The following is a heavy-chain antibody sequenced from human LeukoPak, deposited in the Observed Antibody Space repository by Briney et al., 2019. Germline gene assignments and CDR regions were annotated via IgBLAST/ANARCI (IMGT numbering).Heavy chain of an antibody. V-gene: IGHV3-21*01. J-gene: IGHJ4*02. CDR1: GFTFSSYS. Sequence: PGGSLGLSCAASGFTFSSYSMNWVRQAPGKGLEWVSSISSSSSYIYYADSVKGRFTISRDNAKNSLYLQMNSLRAEDTAVYYCARDVVAAGLFDYWGQGTLVTVSS. CDR3: ARDVVAAGLFDY. CDR2: ISSSSSYI. D-gene: IGHD6-13*01.